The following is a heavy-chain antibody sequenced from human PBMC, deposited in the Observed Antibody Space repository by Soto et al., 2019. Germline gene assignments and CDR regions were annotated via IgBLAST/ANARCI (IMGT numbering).Heavy chain of an antibody. CDR1: GFTFSSYA. J-gene: IGHJ4*02. V-gene: IGHV3-30-3*01. CDR2: ISYDGSNK. CDR3: ARDAPSADYYDSSGYYFDY. Sequence: GGSLRLSCAASGFTFSSYAMHWVRQAPGKGLEWVAVISYDGSNKYYADSVKGRFTISRDNSKNTLYLQMNSLRAEDTAVYYCARDAPSADYYDSSGYYFDYWGQGTLVTVSS. D-gene: IGHD3-22*01.